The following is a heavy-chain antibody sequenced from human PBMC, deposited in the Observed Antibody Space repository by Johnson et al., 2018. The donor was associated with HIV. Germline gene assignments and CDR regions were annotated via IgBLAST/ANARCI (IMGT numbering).Heavy chain of an antibody. CDR2: INCNGGST. Sequence: VQLVESGGGVVGPGGSLRLSCAASGFTIEDYDLTWVRQIPGKGPEWVADINCNGGSTSSGDSVTGRFISSSDNAKNSLYLQMNSLGAEDTAFYYCARAISRFTMIVDPPHAFDIWGQGTMVTVSS. V-gene: IGHV3-20*04. CDR1: GFTIEDYD. CDR3: ARAISRFTMIVDPPHAFDI. J-gene: IGHJ3*02. D-gene: IGHD3-22*01.